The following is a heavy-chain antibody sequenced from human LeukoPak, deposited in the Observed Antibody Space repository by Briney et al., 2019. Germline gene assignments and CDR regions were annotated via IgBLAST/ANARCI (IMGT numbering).Heavy chain of an antibody. J-gene: IGHJ5*02. CDR3: ARDKGWNARLNWFDP. Sequence: ASVKVSCKASGYTFTGYYMHWVRQAPGQGLEWMGWINPNSGGTNYAQKFQGRVTMTRDTSISTAYMELSSLRSDDTAVYYCARDKGWNARLNWFDPWGQGTLVTVSS. CDR2: INPNSGGT. CDR1: GYTFTGYY. D-gene: IGHD1-1*01. V-gene: IGHV1-2*02.